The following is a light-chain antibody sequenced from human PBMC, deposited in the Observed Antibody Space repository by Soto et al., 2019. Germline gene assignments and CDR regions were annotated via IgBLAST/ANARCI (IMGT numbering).Light chain of an antibody. J-gene: IGKJ4*01. CDR2: GAS. V-gene: IGKV3-15*01. CDR3: QQYDNWPLT. CDR1: QSVSSN. Sequence: EIVMTQSPAALSVSPGERATLSCRASQSVSSNLAWYQQKPGQAPRLFIYGASTRATGIPARVSGSGSGTEFTLTINSLQSEDFAVYYCQQYDNWPLTFGGGTKVEIK.